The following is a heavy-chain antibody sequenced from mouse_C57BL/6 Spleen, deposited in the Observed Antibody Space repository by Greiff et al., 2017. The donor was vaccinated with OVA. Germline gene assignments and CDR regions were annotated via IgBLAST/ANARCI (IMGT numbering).Heavy chain of an antibody. CDR1: GFSLTSYG. V-gene: IGHV2-2*01. D-gene: IGHD1-1*01. J-gene: IGHJ1*03. CDR3: ARDGRGYFDV. CDR2: IWSGGST. Sequence: QVQLQQSGPGLVQPSQSLSITCTVSGFSLTSYGVHWVRQSPGKGLEWLGVIWSGGSTDYNAAFISRLSISKDNSTSQVFFKMNSLQADDTAIYYCARDGRGYFDVWGTGTTVTVSS.